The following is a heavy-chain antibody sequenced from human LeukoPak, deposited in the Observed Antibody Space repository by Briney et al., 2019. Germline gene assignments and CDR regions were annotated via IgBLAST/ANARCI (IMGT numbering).Heavy chain of an antibody. CDR3: AKATHIERITMIDDNWFDP. CDR2: IGGSNGIT. V-gene: IGHV3-23*01. Sequence: GGSLRLSCAASRFTFNSYAMSWVRQAPGKGLEWVSVIGGSNGITFYVGSVKGRFTISRDNSKNTLYLQMNSLRAEDTAVYYCAKATHIERITMIDDNWFDPWGQGTLVTVSS. D-gene: IGHD3-22*01. CDR1: RFTFNSYA. J-gene: IGHJ5*02.